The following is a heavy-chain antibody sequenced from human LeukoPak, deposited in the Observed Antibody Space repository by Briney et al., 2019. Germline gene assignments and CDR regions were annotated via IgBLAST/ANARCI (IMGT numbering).Heavy chain of an antibody. CDR1: GYTFTGYY. V-gene: IGHV1-2*02. CDR3: ARSDSSGYYPDSYYMDV. Sequence: ASVKVSCKASGYTFTGYYMHWVRQAPGQGLEWMGWINPNSGGTNYAQKFQGRVTMTRDTSISTAYMELSRLRSDDTAVYYCARSDSSGYYPDSYYMDVWGKGTTVTVSS. J-gene: IGHJ6*03. CDR2: INPNSGGT. D-gene: IGHD3-22*01.